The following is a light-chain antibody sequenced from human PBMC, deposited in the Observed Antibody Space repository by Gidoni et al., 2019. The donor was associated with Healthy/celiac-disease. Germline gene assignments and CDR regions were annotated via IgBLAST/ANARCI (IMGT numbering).Light chain of an antibody. J-gene: IGKJ4*01. Sequence: EIGMTQSPATLSVSQGERATLSCRASQSVSSNLARYQQKPGQAPRLRIYGASTRATGIPARFSGSGSGTDFTLTISSLQSEDFAFYYCQQYNNWPPLTFGGGTKLEIK. V-gene: IGKV3-15*01. CDR3: QQYNNWPPLT. CDR2: GAS. CDR1: QSVSSN.